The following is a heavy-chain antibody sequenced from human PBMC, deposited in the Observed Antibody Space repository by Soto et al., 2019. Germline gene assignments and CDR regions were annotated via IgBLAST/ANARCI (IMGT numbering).Heavy chain of an antibody. CDR3: AREAV. CDR2: IKQDGSEQ. CDR1: GFTFSGYW. V-gene: IGHV3-7*05. Sequence: EVQLVESGGGLVQPGGSLRLSCATSGFTFSGYWMSWVRQAPGKGLEWVANIKQDGSEQFYVDSVKGRFTISRDNAKNSLYLQMNSLRAEDTAVYYCAREAVWGQGTTVTVSS. J-gene: IGHJ6*02.